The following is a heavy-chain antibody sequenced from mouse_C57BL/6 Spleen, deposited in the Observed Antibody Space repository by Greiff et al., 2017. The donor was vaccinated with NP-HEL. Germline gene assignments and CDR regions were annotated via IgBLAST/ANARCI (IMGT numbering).Heavy chain of an antibody. Sequence: EVQLVESGGDLVKPGGSLKLSCAASGFTFSSYGMSWVRQTPDKRLEWVATISSGGSYTYYPDSVKGRFTISRDNAKNTLYLQMSSLKSEDTAMYYCARREYDYDEGFAYWGQGTLVTVSA. J-gene: IGHJ3*01. CDR1: GFTFSSYG. V-gene: IGHV5-6*01. CDR2: ISSGGSYT. CDR3: ARREYDYDEGFAY. D-gene: IGHD2-4*01.